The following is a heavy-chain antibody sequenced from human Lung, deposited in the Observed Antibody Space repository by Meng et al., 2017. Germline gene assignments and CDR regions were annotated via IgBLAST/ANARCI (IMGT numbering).Heavy chain of an antibody. Sequence: QVQVVQSGAEVRNPGASVKVSCKTSGYTFIRHGITWVRQAPGQGLEWMGWISVHNGNTNYAEKFQGRVTTTTDTSTNTAYMELRSLTSDDTAVYYCARDLKPEGIATEYLDYWGQGTLVTVSS. D-gene: IGHD6-13*01. CDR1: GYTFIRHG. CDR3: ARDLKPEGIATEYLDY. J-gene: IGHJ4*02. V-gene: IGHV1-18*01. CDR2: ISVHNGNT.